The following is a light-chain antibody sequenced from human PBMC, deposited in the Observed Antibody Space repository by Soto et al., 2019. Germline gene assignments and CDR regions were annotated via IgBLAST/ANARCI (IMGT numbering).Light chain of an antibody. V-gene: IGKV3D-15*01. J-gene: IGKJ1*01. CDR1: QSVSSN. CDR3: QHYNSYGT. CDR2: GAS. Sequence: EIVMTQSTVTLSVSPGERVTLSCRASQSVSSNLAWYQQKPGQAPRLLIYGASSRATGIADRFSGSGFGTDFTLTISSLQPDDFATYYCQHYNSYGTFGQGSKV.